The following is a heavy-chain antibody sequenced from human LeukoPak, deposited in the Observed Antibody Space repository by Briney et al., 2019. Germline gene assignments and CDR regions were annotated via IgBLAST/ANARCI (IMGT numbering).Heavy chain of an antibody. CDR3: ARREMITHNAFDI. J-gene: IGHJ3*02. CDR2: IYPDDSQT. Sequence: GESLKISCQGSANTFSDYWIGWVRQMPGKGVEWMGVIYPDDSQTTYSPSFERQVTISADKSINTAYLQWNSLKATDTAMYYCARREMITHNAFDIWGQGTMVTVSA. CDR1: ANTFSDYW. D-gene: IGHD1-14*01. V-gene: IGHV5-51*01.